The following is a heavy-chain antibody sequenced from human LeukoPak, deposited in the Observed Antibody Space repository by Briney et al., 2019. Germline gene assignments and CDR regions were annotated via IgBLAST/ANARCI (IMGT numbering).Heavy chain of an antibody. V-gene: IGHV3-21*01. CDR2: ISSSSSYI. CDR1: GFTLSSYS. D-gene: IGHD6-19*01. CDR3: ARDDTVAGTFYYMDV. Sequence: PGGSLRLSCAASGFTLSSYSMNWVRQAPGKGLEWVSSISSSSSYIYYADSVKGRFTISRDNAKNSLYLQMNGLRAEDTAVYYCARDDTVAGTFYYMDVWGKGTTVTVSS. J-gene: IGHJ6*03.